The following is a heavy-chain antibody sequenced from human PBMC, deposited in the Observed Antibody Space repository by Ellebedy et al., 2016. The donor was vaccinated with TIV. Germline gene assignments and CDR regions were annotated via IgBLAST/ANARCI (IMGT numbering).Heavy chain of an antibody. D-gene: IGHD6-25*01. CDR2: ISWDGGST. Sequence: GESLKISXAASGFTFSSYSMNWVRQAPGKGLEWVSLISWDGGSTYYADSVKGRFTISRDNSKNSLYLQMNSLRTEDTALYYCAKDMAFSGPGGMDVWGQGTTVTVSS. V-gene: IGHV3-43*01. J-gene: IGHJ6*02. CDR3: AKDMAFSGPGGMDV. CDR1: GFTFSSYS.